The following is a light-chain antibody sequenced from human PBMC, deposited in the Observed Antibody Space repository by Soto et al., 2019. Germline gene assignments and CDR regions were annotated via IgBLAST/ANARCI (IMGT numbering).Light chain of an antibody. J-gene: IGKJ4*01. CDR2: GPS. Sequence: DIVMTQSPATLSVSPGERATLSCRASQNIKSNLAWYQQKPGQAPRLLIYGPSTRATGIPSRFSGSGSGTEFTLHIPSLQAEDFAVKCCQKYNNWPLTFGGGTKVEIK. V-gene: IGKV3-15*01. CDR3: QKYNNWPLT. CDR1: QNIKSN.